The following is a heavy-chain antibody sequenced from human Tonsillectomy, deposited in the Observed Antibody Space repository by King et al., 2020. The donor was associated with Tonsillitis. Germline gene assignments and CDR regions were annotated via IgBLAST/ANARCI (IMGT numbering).Heavy chain of an antibody. CDR2: IYTDGRT. Sequence: EGQLVQSGGGLIQPGGSLRLSCAASGFTVSSNYMSWVRQAPGKGLEWVSVIYTDGRTYHADSVKGRFTISRDNSKNTLSLQMNSLTAEDTAVYYCARGATYDYGDYFDYWGQGTLVTVSS. D-gene: IGHD4-17*01. CDR3: ARGATYDYGDYFDY. V-gene: IGHV3-53*01. J-gene: IGHJ4*02. CDR1: GFTVSSNY.